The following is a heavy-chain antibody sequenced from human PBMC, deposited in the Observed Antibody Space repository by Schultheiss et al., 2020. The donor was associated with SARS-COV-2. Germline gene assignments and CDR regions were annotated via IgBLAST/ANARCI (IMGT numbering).Heavy chain of an antibody. Sequence: GGSLRLSYAASGFTFSNAWMSWVRQAPGKGLEWVGRIKSKTDGGTTDYAAPVKGRFTISRDDSKNTLYLQMNSLKTEDTAVYYCTTPMDYYDSSGYSDYWGQGTLVTVSS. CDR3: TTPMDYYDSSGYSDY. CDR2: IKSKTDGGTT. V-gene: IGHV3-15*01. CDR1: GFTFSNAW. D-gene: IGHD3-22*01. J-gene: IGHJ4*02.